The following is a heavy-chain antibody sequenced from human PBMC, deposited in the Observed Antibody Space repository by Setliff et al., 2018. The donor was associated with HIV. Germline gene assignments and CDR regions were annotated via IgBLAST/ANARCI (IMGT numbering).Heavy chain of an antibody. D-gene: IGHD1-1*01. V-gene: IGHV1-2*02. CDR2: INPNSGGT. CDR3: ARDLGNPPPRSGGMDV. J-gene: IGHJ6*02. Sequence: GASVKVSCKASGYTFTGYYMHWVRQAPGQGLEWMGWINPNSGGTNYAQKFQGRVTMTRDTSISTAYMELSRLRSDDTAVYYCARDLGNPPPRSGGMDVWGQGTTVTV. CDR1: GYTFTGYY.